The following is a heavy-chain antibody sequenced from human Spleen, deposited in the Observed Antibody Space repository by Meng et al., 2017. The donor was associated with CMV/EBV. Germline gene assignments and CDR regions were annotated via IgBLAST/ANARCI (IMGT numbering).Heavy chain of an antibody. CDR2: VSAIDDST. V-gene: IGHV3-23*01. D-gene: IGHD6-13*01. J-gene: IGHJ6*02. CDR1: GFAFGAYT. CDR3: ARDIAAAGTYYYFFAMDV. Sequence: GGSLRLSCVASGFAFGAYTMSWVRQSAEKGLETVAMVSAIDDSTYYADFVKGRFIISRDNSKNTVSLEMRSLTVEDTAVYYCARDIAAAGTYYYFFAMDVWGQGTTVTVSS.